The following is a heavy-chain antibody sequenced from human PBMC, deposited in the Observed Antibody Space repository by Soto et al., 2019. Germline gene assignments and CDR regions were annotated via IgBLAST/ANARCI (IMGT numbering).Heavy chain of an antibody. CDR1: GYTFTSYG. CDR3: ARSAPQILRYFDWLHPLDY. J-gene: IGHJ4*02. D-gene: IGHD3-9*01. Sequence: GASVKVSCKASGYTFTSYGISWVRQAPGQGLEWVGWISAYNGNTNYAQKLQGRVTMTTDTSTSTAYMELRSLRSDDTAVYYCARSAPQILRYFDWLHPLDYWGQGTLVTVSS. CDR2: ISAYNGNT. V-gene: IGHV1-18*04.